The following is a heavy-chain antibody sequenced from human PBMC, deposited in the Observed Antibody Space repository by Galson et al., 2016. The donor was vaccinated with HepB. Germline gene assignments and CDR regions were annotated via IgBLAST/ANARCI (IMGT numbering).Heavy chain of an antibody. CDR3: ARDRYNWNYHYYYYGMDV. V-gene: IGHV3-30*04. CDR1: GFTFSSYA. CDR2: ISFDGSNK. J-gene: IGHJ6*02. Sequence: SLRLSCAASGFTFSSYAMHWVRQAPGKGLEWVAVISFDGSNKYYADSVKGRFTISRHNSKNTLYLQMNSLRAEDTAVYYCARDRYNWNYHYYYYGMDVWGQGTTVTVSS. D-gene: IGHD1-7*01.